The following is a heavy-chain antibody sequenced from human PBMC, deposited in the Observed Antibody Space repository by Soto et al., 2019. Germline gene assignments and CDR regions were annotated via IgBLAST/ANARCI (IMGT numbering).Heavy chain of an antibody. Sequence: ATLSLTCTFSGGSISIYYWSWLRQPSGKGLEWIGRIYTSGSTNYNPSLKSRVTMSVDTSKNQFSLKLSSVTAADTAVYYCARGEPRPPTSLYYYYGMDVWGQGTTVTVSS. CDR2: IYTSGST. CDR1: GGSISIYY. D-gene: IGHD1-26*01. V-gene: IGHV4-4*07. J-gene: IGHJ6*02. CDR3: ARGEPRPPTSLYYYYGMDV.